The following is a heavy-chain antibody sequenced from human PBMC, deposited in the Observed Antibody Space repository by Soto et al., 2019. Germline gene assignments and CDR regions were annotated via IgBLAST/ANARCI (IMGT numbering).Heavy chain of an antibody. CDR1: GYTFTSYY. J-gene: IGHJ6*02. CDR3: AREWVDCSSTSCYPPYYYYGMDV. Sequence: ASVKVSCKASGYTFTSYYMHWVRQAPGQGLEGMGIINPSGGSTSYAQKFQGRVNMTRDTSTSTVYMELSSLRSEDTAVYYCAREWVDCSSTSCYPPYYYYGMDVWGQGTTVTVSS. CDR2: INPSGGST. D-gene: IGHD2-2*01. V-gene: IGHV1-46*01.